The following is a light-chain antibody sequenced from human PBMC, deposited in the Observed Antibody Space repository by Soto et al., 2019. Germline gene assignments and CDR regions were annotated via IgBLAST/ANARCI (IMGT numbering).Light chain of an antibody. Sequence: IVLTQSPGTLSLSPGERTTLSCRASQSISRYLAWYQQKPGQGPRLLIYGASTRASGIPARFSGSGSGTEFTLTISSLQSEDFAVYYCQQHNTWPLTFGGGTKVDIK. V-gene: IGKV3-15*01. CDR2: GAS. J-gene: IGKJ4*01. CDR3: QQHNTWPLT. CDR1: QSISRY.